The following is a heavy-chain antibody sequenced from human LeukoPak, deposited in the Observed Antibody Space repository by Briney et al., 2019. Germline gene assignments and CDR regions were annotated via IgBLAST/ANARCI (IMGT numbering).Heavy chain of an antibody. CDR3: AKVEMVITTRYFQH. J-gene: IGHJ1*01. CDR2: ISGSGGST. CDR1: GFTFSSYA. Sequence: GGSLRLSCAASGFTFSSYAMGGVRQAPGTGLEWVSAISGSGGSTYYADSVKGPFTISRDNSKNTLYLQMNSLRAEDTAVYYCAKVEMVITTRYFQHWGQGTLVTVSS. V-gene: IGHV3-23*01. D-gene: IGHD3-22*01.